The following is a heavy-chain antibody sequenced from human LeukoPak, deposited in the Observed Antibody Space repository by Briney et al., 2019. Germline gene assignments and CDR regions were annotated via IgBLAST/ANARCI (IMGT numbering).Heavy chain of an antibody. Sequence: SETLSLTCTASGGSISSSSYYWGWMRQPPGKGLEWIGSIYYSGSTYYNPSLKSRVTISVDTSKNQFSLKLSSVTAADTAVYYCARGTWEFGINWFDPWGQGTLGTVSS. CDR1: GGSISSSSYY. D-gene: IGHD1-26*01. J-gene: IGHJ5*02. CDR3: ARGTWEFGINWFDP. V-gene: IGHV4-39*07. CDR2: IYYSGST.